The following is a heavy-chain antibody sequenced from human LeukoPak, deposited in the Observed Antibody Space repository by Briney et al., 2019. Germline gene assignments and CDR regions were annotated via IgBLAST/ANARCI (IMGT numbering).Heavy chain of an antibody. CDR3: ARAGYSSSLFDYYFYMDV. J-gene: IGHJ6*03. CDR2: ISTSGSDI. Sequence: GGSLRLSCAASGFTFSTYTMIWVRQAPGKGLEWVSSISTSGSDIYYGDSVKGRFTISRDNAKNSVLLQMNSLRAADTAVYYCARAGYSSSLFDYYFYMDVWGKGTTVTVSS. D-gene: IGHD6-13*01. CDR1: GFTFSTYT. V-gene: IGHV3-21*01.